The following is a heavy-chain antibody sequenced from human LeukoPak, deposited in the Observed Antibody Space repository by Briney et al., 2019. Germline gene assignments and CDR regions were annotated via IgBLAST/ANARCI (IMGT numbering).Heavy chain of an antibody. Sequence: GASVKVSCKASGYTFTSYYMHWVRQAPGQGLEWMGIINPSGGSTSYAQKFQGRVTMTRDMSTSTVYMELSSLRSEDTAVYYCAIIAGYCSSTSCSKFDYWSQGTLVAVSS. CDR3: AIIAGYCSSTSCSKFDY. D-gene: IGHD2-2*03. V-gene: IGHV1-46*01. CDR2: INPSGGST. CDR1: GYTFTSYY. J-gene: IGHJ4*02.